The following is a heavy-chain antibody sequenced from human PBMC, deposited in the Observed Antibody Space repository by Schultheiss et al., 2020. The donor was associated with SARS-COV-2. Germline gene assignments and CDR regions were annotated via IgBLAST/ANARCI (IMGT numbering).Heavy chain of an antibody. CDR2: IYYSGST. V-gene: IGHV4-34*01. Sequence: SETLSLTCAVYGGSFSGYYWSWIRQPPGKGLEWIGSIYYSGSTYYNPSLKSRVTISVDMSKNQFSLRLTSVTAADTAVYYCVRIPGYYAMDVWGQGTTVTVSS. CDR3: VRIPGYYAMDV. CDR1: GGSFSGYY. J-gene: IGHJ6*02.